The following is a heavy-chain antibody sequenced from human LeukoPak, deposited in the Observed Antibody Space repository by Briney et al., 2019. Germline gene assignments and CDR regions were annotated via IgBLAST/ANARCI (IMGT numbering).Heavy chain of an antibody. CDR1: GETMRNYY. V-gene: IGHV4-59*08. Sequence: SETLSLTCTVAGETMRNYYWNWIRQPPGKGLEWIGYIDHSGNTIYNYNPSLTSRVIISEDASQNQFSLKLSSVTAADAAVYYCARHYGYGAYGTLGYWGQGTLVTVSS. CDR2: IDHSGNTIY. D-gene: IGHD4-17*01. CDR3: ARHYGYGAYGTLGY. J-gene: IGHJ4*02.